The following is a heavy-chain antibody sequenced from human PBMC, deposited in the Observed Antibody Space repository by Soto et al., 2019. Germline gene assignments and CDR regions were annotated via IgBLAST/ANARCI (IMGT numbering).Heavy chain of an antibody. CDR1: GFTFSDYY. Sequence: GGSLRLSCAASGFTFSDYYMSWIRQAPGKGLEWVSYISSSSSYTNYADSVKGRFTISRDNAKNSLYLQMNSLEPEDTGIYYCTRALGVVVGTWYFDYGGPGTLVTVSS. CDR2: ISSSSSYT. V-gene: IGHV3-11*03. D-gene: IGHD3-3*01. J-gene: IGHJ4*02. CDR3: TRALGVVVGTWYFDY.